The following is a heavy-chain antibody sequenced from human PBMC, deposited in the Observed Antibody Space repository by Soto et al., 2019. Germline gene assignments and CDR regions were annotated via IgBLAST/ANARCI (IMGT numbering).Heavy chain of an antibody. CDR1: GGSFSGYY. J-gene: IGHJ3*02. CDR3: ARLITFGGVIVYDAFDI. CDR2: INHSGST. V-gene: IGHV4-34*01. Sequence: QVQLQQWGAGLLKPSETLSLTCAVYGGSFSGYYWSWIRQPPGKGLEWIGEINHSGSTNYNPSLKSRVTISVDTSKNQFSLKLSSVTAADTAVYYCARLITFGGVIVYDAFDIWGQGTMVTVSS. D-gene: IGHD3-16*02.